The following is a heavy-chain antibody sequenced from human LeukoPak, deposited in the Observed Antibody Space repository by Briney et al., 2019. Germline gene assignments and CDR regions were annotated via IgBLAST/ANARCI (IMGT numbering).Heavy chain of an antibody. V-gene: IGHV4-34*01. CDR2: INHSGST. J-gene: IGHJ4*02. D-gene: IGHD3-22*01. CDR1: GGSFSGYY. CDR3: ARNSHYYDSSGFNY. Sequence: SETLSLTCAVYGGSFSGYYWSWIRQPPGKGLEWIGEINHSGSTNYNPSLKSRVTISVDTSKNQFSLKLGSVTAADTAVYYCARNSHYYDSSGFNYWGQGTLVTVSS.